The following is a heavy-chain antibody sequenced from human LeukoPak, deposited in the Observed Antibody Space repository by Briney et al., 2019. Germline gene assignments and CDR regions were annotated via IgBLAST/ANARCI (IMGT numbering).Heavy chain of an antibody. Sequence: LGESLKISCKGSGYSFTSYWIGWVRQMPGKGLEWMGIIYPGDSDTRYSPSFQGQVTISADKSISTASLQWSSLKASDTAMYYCARHGGFLEWLSPYYYYYGMDVWGQGTTVTVSS. CDR2: IYPGDSDT. CDR1: GYSFTSYW. V-gene: IGHV5-51*01. J-gene: IGHJ6*02. D-gene: IGHD3-3*01. CDR3: ARHGGFLEWLSPYYYYYGMDV.